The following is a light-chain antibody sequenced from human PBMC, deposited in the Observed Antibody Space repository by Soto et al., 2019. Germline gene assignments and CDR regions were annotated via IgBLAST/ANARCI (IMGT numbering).Light chain of an antibody. CDR1: QSVSSN. CDR2: GAS. Sequence: EIVMTQSPATLSVSPGECVTLSCRASQSVSSNLAWYQQKPGQTPRLLIYGASTRATGIPARFSGSGSGTEFTLTISSLQSEDFATYYCQQYNSYSFGQGTKVDIK. CDR3: QQYNSYS. V-gene: IGKV3-15*01. J-gene: IGKJ1*01.